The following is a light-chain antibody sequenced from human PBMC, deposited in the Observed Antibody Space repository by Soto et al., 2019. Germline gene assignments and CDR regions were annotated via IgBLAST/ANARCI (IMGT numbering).Light chain of an antibody. V-gene: IGKV3-15*01. CDR1: QSVSSN. J-gene: IGKJ1*01. CDR2: GAS. CDR3: QQYNNWPPWT. Sequence: EIVMTQSPATLSVSPGERSTLSCRASQSVSSNLAWYQQKPGQSPRLLIYGASTRATGIPASFSGSGSGTEFTLTISSLQYEDFAVYYCQQYNNWPPWTFGQGTKVDIK.